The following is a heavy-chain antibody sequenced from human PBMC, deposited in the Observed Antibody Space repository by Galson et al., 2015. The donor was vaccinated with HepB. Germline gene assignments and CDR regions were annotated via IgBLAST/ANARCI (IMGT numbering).Heavy chain of an antibody. J-gene: IGHJ6*02. CDR3: ARVRGRDGYNSYYGMDV. V-gene: IGHV4-34*01. Sequence: ETLSLTCAVYGGSFSGYYWSWIRQPPGKGLEWIGEINHSGSTNYNPSLKSRVTISVDTSKNQFSLKLSSVTAADTAVYYCARVRGRDGYNSYYGMDVWGQGTTVTVSS. D-gene: IGHD5-24*01. CDR1: GGSFSGYY. CDR2: INHSGST.